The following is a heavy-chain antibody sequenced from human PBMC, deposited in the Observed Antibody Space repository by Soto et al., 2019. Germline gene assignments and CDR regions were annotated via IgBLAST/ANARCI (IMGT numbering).Heavy chain of an antibody. CDR2: ISSTTNYI. V-gene: IGHV3-21*06. CDR3: ARESGXXXXDFDY. J-gene: IGHJ4*02. Sequence: GGSLRLSCAASGFTFTRYSMNWVRQAPGKGLEWVSSISSTTNYIXYGDSMKGRFTISRDNAKNSLYLEMNSLRAEDTAXXYCARESGXXXXDFDYWGQGTLVTVSS. CDR1: GFTFTRYS.